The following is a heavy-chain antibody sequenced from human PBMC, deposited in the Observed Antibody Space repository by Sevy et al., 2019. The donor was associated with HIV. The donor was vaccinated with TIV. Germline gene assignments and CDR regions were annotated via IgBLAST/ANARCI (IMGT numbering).Heavy chain of an antibody. Sequence: GGSLRLSCATSGFTSTPYAVAWVRQAPGKGLEWVAAISGSGAITYYADSRKAGLIISRDRTNNTVYLQMKGLRAEETALYYCAKDRYYFDSSGYYYHHDAFDVWGRGTMVTVSS. J-gene: IGHJ3*01. V-gene: IGHV3-23*01. CDR3: AKDRYYFDSSGYYYHHDAFDV. CDR1: GFTSTPYA. D-gene: IGHD3-22*01. CDR2: ISGSGAIT.